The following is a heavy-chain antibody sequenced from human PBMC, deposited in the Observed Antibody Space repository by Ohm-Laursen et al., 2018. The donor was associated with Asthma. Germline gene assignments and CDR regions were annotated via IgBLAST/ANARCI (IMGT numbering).Heavy chain of an antibody. V-gene: IGHV3-33*01. CDR2: IWHDGTNE. D-gene: IGHD3-3*01. CDR3: VRNYYDHWSGSYTPVAY. J-gene: IGHJ4*02. Sequence: RSLRLSCSASGFTFSSYDMHWVRQAPGKGLEWVALIWHDGTNENYGDSVKGRFSISRDNSKNTLSLQMNSLRVEDTAVYYCVRNYYDHWSGSYTPVAYWGQGTLVTVSS. CDR1: GFTFSSYD.